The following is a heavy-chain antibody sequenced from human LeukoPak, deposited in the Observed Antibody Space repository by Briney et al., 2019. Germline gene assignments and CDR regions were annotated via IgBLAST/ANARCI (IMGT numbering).Heavy chain of an antibody. J-gene: IGHJ4*02. Sequence: GGSLRLSCAASGFTFSSYAMHWVRQAPGKGLEWVAFISYDGSNKYYADSVKGRFTISRDNSKNTLYLQMNSLRAEDTAVYYCAKSLPDYWGQGTLVTVSS. CDR2: ISYDGSNK. D-gene: IGHD3-16*02. CDR1: GFTFSSYA. V-gene: IGHV3-30-3*02. CDR3: AKSLPDY.